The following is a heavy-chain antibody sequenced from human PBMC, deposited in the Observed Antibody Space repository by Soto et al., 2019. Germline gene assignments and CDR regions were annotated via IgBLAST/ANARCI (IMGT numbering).Heavy chain of an antibody. CDR2: ISGSGVSA. V-gene: IGHV3-23*01. CDR1: GFTFRNYV. CDR3: AKYVVAVAIHFYDMDF. J-gene: IGHJ6*02. D-gene: IGHD2-15*01. Sequence: GGSLRLCCAASGFTFRNYVMSWVRQAPGTGLEWVSTISGSGVSAYYTASVKGRFTISRDNSKNTLYLQMNSLRAEDTAVYYCAKYVVAVAIHFYDMDFWGHGTTVTVSS.